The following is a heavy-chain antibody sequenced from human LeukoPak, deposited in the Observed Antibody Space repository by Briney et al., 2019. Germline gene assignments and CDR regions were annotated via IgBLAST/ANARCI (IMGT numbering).Heavy chain of an antibody. Sequence: ASVQVSCKASGGTFSSYAISRVRQAPGQGLEWMGGIIPIFGAANYAQKFQGRVTITTDESTSTAYMELSSLRSEDTAVYYCARGFQEPDAFDIWGQGTMVTVSS. CDR3: ARGFQEPDAFDI. D-gene: IGHD1-14*01. J-gene: IGHJ3*02. CDR1: GGTFSSYA. CDR2: IIPIFGAA. V-gene: IGHV1-69*05.